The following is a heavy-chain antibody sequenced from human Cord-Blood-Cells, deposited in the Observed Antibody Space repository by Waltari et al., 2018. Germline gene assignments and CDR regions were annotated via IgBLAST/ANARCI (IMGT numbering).Heavy chain of an antibody. Sequence: EVQLVESGGGLVKPGGSLRLSCAASGFTFRSYSMNWVRQAPGKGLEWVSSISSSSSYIYYADSVTGRFTISRDNAKNSLYLQMNSLRAEDTAVYYCAREYNWNYAFDIWGQGTMVTVSS. CDR1: GFTFRSYS. V-gene: IGHV3-21*01. CDR2: ISSSSSYI. CDR3: AREYNWNYAFDI. D-gene: IGHD1-7*01. J-gene: IGHJ3*02.